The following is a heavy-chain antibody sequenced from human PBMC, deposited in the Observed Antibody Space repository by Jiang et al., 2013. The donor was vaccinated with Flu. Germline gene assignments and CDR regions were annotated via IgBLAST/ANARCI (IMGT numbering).Heavy chain of an antibody. Sequence: AEVKKPGASVKVSCKASGYTFTSYAMHWVRQAPGQRLEWMGWINAGNGNTKYSQKFQGRVTITRDTSASTAYMELSSLRSEDTAVYYCARGIAAAGTWWFDPWGQGTLVTVSS. D-gene: IGHD6-13*01. CDR3: ARGIAAAGTWWFDP. CDR1: GYTFTSYA. CDR2: INAGNGNT. J-gene: IGHJ5*02. V-gene: IGHV1-3*01.